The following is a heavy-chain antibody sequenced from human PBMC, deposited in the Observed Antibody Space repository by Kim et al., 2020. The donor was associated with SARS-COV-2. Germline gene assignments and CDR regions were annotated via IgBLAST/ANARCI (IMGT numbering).Heavy chain of an antibody. V-gene: IGHV3-21*01. CDR2: ISSSSSYI. J-gene: IGHJ6*02. CDR3: AREYRGGSGSYYTPYGMDV. D-gene: IGHD3-10*01. CDR1: GFTFSSYS. Sequence: GGSLRLSCAASGFTFSSYSMNWVRQAPGKGLEWVSSISSSSSYIYYADSVKGRFTISRDNAKNSLYLQMNSLRAEDTAVYYCAREYRGGSGSYYTPYGMDVWGQGTTVTVSS.